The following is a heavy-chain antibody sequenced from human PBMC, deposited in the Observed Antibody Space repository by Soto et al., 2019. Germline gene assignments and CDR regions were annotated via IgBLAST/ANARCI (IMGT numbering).Heavy chain of an antibody. CDR2: SSGSGGST. CDR3: AKGDYYGSGSSYYFDY. CDR1: GFTFSSYA. D-gene: IGHD3-10*01. Sequence: EVQLLESGGGLVQRGGSLRLSCAASGFTFSSYAMSWVRQAPGKGLEWVSASSGSGGSTYYADSVKGRFTISTDNSKNTLYLQMNSLRAEDTAVYYCAKGDYYGSGSSYYFDYWGQGTLVTVSS. J-gene: IGHJ4*02. V-gene: IGHV3-23*01.